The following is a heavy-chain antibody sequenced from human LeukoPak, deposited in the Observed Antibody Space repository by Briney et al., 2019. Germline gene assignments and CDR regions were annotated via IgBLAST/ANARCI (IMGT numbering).Heavy chain of an antibody. D-gene: IGHD5-24*01. J-gene: IGHJ4*02. CDR3: ARSEQRWLQFPQ. CDR1: GGSISSSSYY. V-gene: IGHV4-39*01. Sequence: SETLSLTCTVSGGSISSSSYYWGWIRQPPGKGLEWIGTIYYTGTAYYNPCLKSRLNISFDTSKNQFPLKMRSVTAADTAVYFCARSEQRWLQFPQWGQGSLVTVSS. CDR2: IYYTGTA.